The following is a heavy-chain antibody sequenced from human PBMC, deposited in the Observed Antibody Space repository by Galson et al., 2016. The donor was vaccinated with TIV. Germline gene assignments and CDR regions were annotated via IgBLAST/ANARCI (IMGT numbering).Heavy chain of an antibody. CDR2: ISLNGGTT. CDR3: TKVDKSGDYSWDAFDV. D-gene: IGHD1-26*01. V-gene: IGHV3-23*01. Sequence: LRLSCAASGFTFSSFSMNWVRQAPGKGPEWVSSISLNGGTTYYVDSVEGRFTISRDNSKYTLYLQMNSLRPEDTAIYYCTKVDKSGDYSWDAFDVWGQGAMVTVSS. CDR1: GFTFSSFS. J-gene: IGHJ3*01.